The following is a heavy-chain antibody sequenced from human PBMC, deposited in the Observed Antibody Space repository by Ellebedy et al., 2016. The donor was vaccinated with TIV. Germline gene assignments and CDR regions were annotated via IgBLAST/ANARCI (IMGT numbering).Heavy chain of an antibody. D-gene: IGHD6-6*01. Sequence: ASVKVSXXASGYNFTSFGLSWVRQAPGQGLEWMGWISAYNGDINYAQNFQGRVAMTTDTATSTVYVDLRSLRSDDTAVYYCARVSVDVVIGYHYFYMDIWGKGTTVTVSS. CDR3: ARVSVDVVIGYHYFYMDI. V-gene: IGHV1-18*01. CDR1: GYNFTSFG. CDR2: ISAYNGDI. J-gene: IGHJ6*03.